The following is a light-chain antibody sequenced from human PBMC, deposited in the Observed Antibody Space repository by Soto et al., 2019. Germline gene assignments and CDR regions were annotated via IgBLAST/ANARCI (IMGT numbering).Light chain of an antibody. CDR2: SNN. CDR3: AAWDDRLNGVV. Sequence: QSVLTQPPSVSGTPGQRVTISCSGSSSNIGSNVVNWYQQLPGTAPKVLIYSNNQRPSGVPDRFSGSKSGTSASLAISGLQSEDGADYYCAAWDDRLNGVVFGGGTQLTVL. CDR1: SSNIGSNV. V-gene: IGLV1-44*01. J-gene: IGLJ2*01.